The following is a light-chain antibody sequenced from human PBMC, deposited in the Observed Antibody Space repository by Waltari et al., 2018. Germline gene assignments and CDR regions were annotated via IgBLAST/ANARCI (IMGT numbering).Light chain of an antibody. J-gene: IGKJ1*01. CDR3: QQYNNYSPWT. CDR1: QSIVRW. V-gene: IGKV1-5*03. CDR2: EAS. Sequence: DIQMTQSPSTLSASVGDRVTIPCRASQSIVRWLAWYQEKPGKAPKLLIYEASRLESGVPSRFSGSGFGTEFTLTIGSLQPDDFATYYCQQYNNYSPWTFGQGTRVEMK.